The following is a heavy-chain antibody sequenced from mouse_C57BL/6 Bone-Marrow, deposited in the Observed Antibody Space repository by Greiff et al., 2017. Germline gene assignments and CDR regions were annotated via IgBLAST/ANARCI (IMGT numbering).Heavy chain of an antibody. CDR2: ISYDGSN. CDR3: ANSYYYGSSYDDY. J-gene: IGHJ2*01. V-gene: IGHV3-6*01. CDR1: GYSITSGYY. D-gene: IGHD1-1*01. Sequence: ESGPGLVKPSQSLSLTCSVTGYSITSGYYWNWIRQFPGNKLEWMGYISYDGSNNYNPSLKNRISITRDTSKNQFFLKLNSVTTEDTATYYCANSYYYGSSYDDYWGQGTTLTVSS.